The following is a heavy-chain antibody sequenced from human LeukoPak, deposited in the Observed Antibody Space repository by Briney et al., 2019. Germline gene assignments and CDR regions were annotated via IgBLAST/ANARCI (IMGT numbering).Heavy chain of an antibody. V-gene: IGHV3-30-3*01. CDR2: ISYDGSNK. CDR1: GFTFSSYA. CDR3: ARSRGPYYYYYGMDV. Sequence: GGSLRLSCAASGFTFSSYAMHWVRQAPGMGLEWVAVISYDGSNKYYADSVKGRFTISRDNSKNTLYLQMNSLRAEDTAVYYCARSRGPYYYYYGMDVWGQGTTVTVSS. J-gene: IGHJ6*02. D-gene: IGHD2-15*01.